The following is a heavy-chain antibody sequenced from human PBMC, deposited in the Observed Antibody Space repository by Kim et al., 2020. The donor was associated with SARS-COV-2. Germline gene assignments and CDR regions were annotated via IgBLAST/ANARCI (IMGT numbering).Heavy chain of an antibody. V-gene: IGHV3-7*01. CDR3: ASRGATNDYFFDY. D-gene: IGHD1-26*01. J-gene: IGHJ4*02. Sequence: YRYSVKGRFTITRDNAKNSLYLQMNSLRAEDTAVYYCASRGATNDYFFDYWGQGTLVTVTS.